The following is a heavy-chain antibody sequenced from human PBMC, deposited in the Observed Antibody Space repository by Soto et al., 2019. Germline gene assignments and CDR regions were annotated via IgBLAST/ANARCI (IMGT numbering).Heavy chain of an antibody. CDR3: AKGVTIFGVVIWDYYGMDV. CDR1: GFTFSSYA. Sequence: GGSLRLSCAASGFTFSSYAMSWVRQAPGKGLEWVSAISGSGGSTYYADSVKGRFTISRDNSKNTLYLQMNSLRAEDTAVYYCAKGVTIFGVVIWDYYGMDVWGQGTTVTVSS. J-gene: IGHJ6*02. V-gene: IGHV3-23*01. CDR2: ISGSGGST. D-gene: IGHD3-3*01.